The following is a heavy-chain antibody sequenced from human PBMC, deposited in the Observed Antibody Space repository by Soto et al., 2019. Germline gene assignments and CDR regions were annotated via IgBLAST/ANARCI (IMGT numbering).Heavy chain of an antibody. J-gene: IGHJ5*01. Sequence: SQTRSLTCAISGDSVSTNSATWDWIRQSPSGGLEWLGRTYYRSKWYNDYAVSVKGRITINPDTSNNQLSLQLNSVTPDDTAVYYCARLIGNSWLDSWGQGTLVTVSS. D-gene: IGHD2-8*01. CDR3: ARLIGNSWLDS. CDR2: TYYRSKWYN. CDR1: GDSVSTNSAT. V-gene: IGHV6-1*01.